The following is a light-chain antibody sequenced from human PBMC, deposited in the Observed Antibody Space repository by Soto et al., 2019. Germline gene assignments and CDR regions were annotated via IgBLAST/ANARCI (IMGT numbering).Light chain of an antibody. Sequence: EIVLTQAPGTLSLSPGERATLSCRASQSVTTYLAWYQQKPGQAPRLVIYGASSRATGIPDRFSGSGSGTDFTLTVNRLDPEDFAVYSCQQYGSSPITFGQGTRLEIK. V-gene: IGKV3-20*01. CDR1: QSVTTY. CDR3: QQYGSSPIT. J-gene: IGKJ5*01. CDR2: GAS.